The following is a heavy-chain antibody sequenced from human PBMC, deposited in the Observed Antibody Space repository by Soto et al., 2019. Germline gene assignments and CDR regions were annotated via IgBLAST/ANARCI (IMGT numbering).Heavy chain of an antibody. CDR3: AKDRNYPRDQFHN. D-gene: IGHD1-7*01. CDR2: ISANGQGI. CDR1: GFTFNNYA. J-gene: IGHJ4*02. V-gene: IGHV3-23*01. Sequence: LRLSCAASGFTFNNYAMSWVRQAPGKGLEWVSAISANGQGIYYADSVKGRFIISRDSSKNTVFLHMDSLTAEDTAVYYCAKDRNYPRDQFHNWGQGTLVTVSS.